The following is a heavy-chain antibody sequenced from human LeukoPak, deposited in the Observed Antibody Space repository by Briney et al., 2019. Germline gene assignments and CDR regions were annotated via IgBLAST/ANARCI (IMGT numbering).Heavy chain of an antibody. CDR2: IKQDGNEE. CDR3: AGDPYDSSGSYYAAFDI. D-gene: IGHD3-22*01. CDR1: GFTFSTSW. V-gene: IGHV3-7*01. J-gene: IGHJ3*02. Sequence: GGSLRLSCAASGFTFSTSWMTWVRQAPGKGLEWVANIKQDGNEEYYVDSVKGRFTISRDNAKSSLYLQMNNLRAEDTAVYYCAGDPYDSSGSYYAAFDIWGQGTMVAVSS.